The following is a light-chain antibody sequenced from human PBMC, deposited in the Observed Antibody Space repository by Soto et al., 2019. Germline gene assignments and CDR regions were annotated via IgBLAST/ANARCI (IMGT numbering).Light chain of an antibody. CDR1: QSVSRD. CDR2: GAS. CDR3: QQYTNWPPWT. V-gene: IGKV3-15*01. Sequence: EIVMTQSPATLSVSPGERATLSCRASQSVSRDLAWYQQKPGQAPRLLIYGASTRAAGIPARFSGSGSGTEFTLTISSLQSEDFAVYYCQQYTNWPPWTFGRGTKVDIK. J-gene: IGKJ1*01.